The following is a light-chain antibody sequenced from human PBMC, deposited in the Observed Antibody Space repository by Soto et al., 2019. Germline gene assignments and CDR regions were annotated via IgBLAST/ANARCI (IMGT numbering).Light chain of an antibody. J-gene: IGLJ1*01. V-gene: IGLV1-44*01. Sequence: QSVLTQPPSASGTPGQRVTISCSGSSSNIGSNTVSWFQHLPGTAPKLLIYSNDQRPSGVRDRFSGSKSGTSASLAISGLQSADEADYYCAAWDDSLNGYVFGTGTKVTVL. CDR3: AAWDDSLNGYV. CDR1: SSNIGSNT. CDR2: SND.